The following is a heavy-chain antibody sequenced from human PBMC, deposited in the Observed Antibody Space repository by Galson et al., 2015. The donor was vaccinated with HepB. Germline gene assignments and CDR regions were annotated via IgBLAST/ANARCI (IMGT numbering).Heavy chain of an antibody. Sequence: SLRLSCAASGFTFSSYWMSWVRQAPGKGLEWVANIKQDGSEKYYVDSVKGRFTISRDNAKNSLYLQMNSLRAEDTAVYYCARDQHLVGASLKRNYYYYGMDVWGQGTTVTVSS. CDR2: IKQDGSEK. CDR1: GFTFSSYW. D-gene: IGHD1-26*01. CDR3: ARDQHLVGASLKRNYYYYGMDV. J-gene: IGHJ6*02. V-gene: IGHV3-7*01.